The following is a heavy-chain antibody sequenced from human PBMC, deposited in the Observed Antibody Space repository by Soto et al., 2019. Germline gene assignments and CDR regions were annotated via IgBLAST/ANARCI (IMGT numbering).Heavy chain of an antibody. D-gene: IGHD2-15*01. J-gene: IGHJ5*02. CDR2: IFYSGST. V-gene: IGHV4-59*01. CDR3: AYSETYAWFDP. Sequence: PSATLSLTCTVSGGSISSYYWNWIRQPPGKGLEWIGSIFYSGSTKSSPSLKSRVTMSVDTSKNQFSLKLNSVTAADTAIYYCAYSETYAWFDPWGQGTLVTVSS. CDR1: GGSISSYY.